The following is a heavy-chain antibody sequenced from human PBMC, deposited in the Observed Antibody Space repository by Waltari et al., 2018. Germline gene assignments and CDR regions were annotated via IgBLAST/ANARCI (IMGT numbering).Heavy chain of an antibody. CDR1: GFTFSRYG. J-gene: IGHJ4*02. D-gene: IGHD2-21*02. Sequence: QVQLVESGGGVVQPGGSLRLSCAASGFTFSRYGMHWVRQAPGKGLEWVAVISYDGNEQYYAYSVKGRFTISRDFSTNTVYLQMNSLRREDTAVDYCAKEQGGHSEIDYWGQGTLVTVSS. CDR3: AKEQGGHSEIDY. CDR2: ISYDGNEQ. V-gene: IGHV3-30*18.